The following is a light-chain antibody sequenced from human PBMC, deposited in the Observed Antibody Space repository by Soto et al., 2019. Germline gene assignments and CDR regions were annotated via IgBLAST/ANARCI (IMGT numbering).Light chain of an antibody. CDR3: QQSYNFPRT. CDR2: AAS. Sequence: DFQMNQSPYSLSASVGDRVTSTCRTSQGINDYLNWYQMKPGEAHKLLIYAASALQSGIPSRFSASASGTEFTLSITSLQPDDFATYYCQQSYNFPRTFGQGTKVEVK. CDR1: QGINDY. J-gene: IGKJ1*01. V-gene: IGKV1-39*01.